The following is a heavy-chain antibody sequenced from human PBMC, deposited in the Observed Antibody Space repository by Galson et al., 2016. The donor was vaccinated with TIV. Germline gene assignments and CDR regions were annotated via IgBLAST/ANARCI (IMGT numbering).Heavy chain of an antibody. V-gene: IGHV3-23*01. CDR3: AKGAAWDTSMGWLGFWFDY. D-gene: IGHD5-18*01. CDR2: VSGSGYST. CDR1: GFTFSAYA. J-gene: IGHJ4*02. Sequence: SLRLSCAASGFTFSAYAMTWVRQGPGKGLEWVSLVSGSGYSTYYADSVKGWFTISRDNSKNTVYLQMSGLKDEDTAVYYCAKGAAWDTSMGWLGFWFDYWGQGTPVTVSS.